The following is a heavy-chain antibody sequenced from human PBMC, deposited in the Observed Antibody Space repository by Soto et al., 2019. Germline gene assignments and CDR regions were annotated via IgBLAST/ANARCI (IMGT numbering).Heavy chain of an antibody. CDR3: AGYCTGGSSYSSYHYGIDV. J-gene: IGHJ6*02. CDR1: GYSISSGYY. CDR2: IFHSGNT. Sequence: KTSETLSLTCVVSGYSISSGYYWGWIRQPPGKGLEWIGSIFHSGNTYYNPSLKSRVTISLDTSKNQFSLNLSSVTAADTAVYYCAGYCTGGSSYSSYHYGIDVWGQGTRVTVSS. V-gene: IGHV4-38-2*01. D-gene: IGHD2-15*01.